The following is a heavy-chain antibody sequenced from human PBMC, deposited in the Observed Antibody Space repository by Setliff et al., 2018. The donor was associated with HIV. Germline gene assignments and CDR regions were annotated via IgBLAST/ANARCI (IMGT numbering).Heavy chain of an antibody. D-gene: IGHD3-10*01. V-gene: IGHV3-74*03. CDR1: GFTFSGYW. J-gene: IGHJ4*02. CDR3: AKDGYYDSGSYYNGIDY. CDR2: IKGDGSIT. Sequence: GGSLRLSCAASGFTFSGYWMHWVRQSPGRGLLGVAHIKGDGSITKYADSVKGRFTISRDNAKNTLYLQMNSLRAEDTALYYCAKDGYYDSGSYYNGIDYWGQGTLVTVSS.